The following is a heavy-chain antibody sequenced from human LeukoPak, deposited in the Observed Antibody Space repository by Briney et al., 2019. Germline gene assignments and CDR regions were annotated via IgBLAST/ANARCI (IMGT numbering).Heavy chain of an antibody. J-gene: IGHJ4*02. CDR1: GYTFTGYY. CDR2: INPNSGGT. D-gene: IGHD3-3*01. Sequence: ASXXXXXKASGYTFTGYYMHWVRQAPGQGLEWMGWINPNSGGTNYAQKFQGRVTMTRDTSISTAYMELSRLRSDDTAVYYCAPWDFWSGYYNGFDYWGQGTLVTVSS. V-gene: IGHV1-2*02. CDR3: APWDFWSGYYNGFDY.